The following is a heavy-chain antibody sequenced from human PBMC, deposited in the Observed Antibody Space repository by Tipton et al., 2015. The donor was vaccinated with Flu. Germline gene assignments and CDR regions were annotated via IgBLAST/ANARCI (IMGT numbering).Heavy chain of an antibody. CDR1: GFTFSRYA. Sequence: SLRLSCAASGFTFSRYAMSWVRQPPGKGLEWVSTITAYGDSAYYADSVKGRFTVSRDYSENTVFLQMNSLRAEDTAIYYCAKVIPEIVSGLDYWGQGTLVTVSS. J-gene: IGHJ4*02. CDR2: ITAYGDSA. D-gene: IGHD5/OR15-5a*01. CDR3: AKVIPEIVSGLDY. V-gene: IGHV3-23*01.